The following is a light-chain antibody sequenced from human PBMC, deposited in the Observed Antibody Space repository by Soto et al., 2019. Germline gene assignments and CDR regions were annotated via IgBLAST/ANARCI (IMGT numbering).Light chain of an antibody. V-gene: IGKV1-5*03. CDR2: RAS. J-gene: IGKJ1*01. CDR3: QQYKSYPWT. Sequence: DIQMTQSPSTLSAFVGDSVAITCRASQTISNFLAWYQQKPGKAPKLLFYRASNLEGGVPSRFSGGGSGPEFTLTINSLQPDDSATYYCQQYKSYPWTFGQGTKVEIK. CDR1: QTISNF.